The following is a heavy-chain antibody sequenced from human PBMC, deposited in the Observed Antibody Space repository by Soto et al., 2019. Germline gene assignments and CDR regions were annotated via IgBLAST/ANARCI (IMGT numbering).Heavy chain of an antibody. D-gene: IGHD4-17*01. V-gene: IGHV1-8*01. CDR3: ARGVKYGAYPRWFDP. J-gene: IGHJ5*02. CDR1: GYTFTSYD. CDR2: MNPNSGNT. Sequence: QVQLVQSGAEVKKPGASVKVSCKASGYTFTSYDINWVRQATGQGLEYLGWMNPNSGNTGYVQKFQGRVTMTRDTPISTAYMELSSLRSEDTAVYFCARGVKYGAYPRWFDPWGQGTLVTVSS.